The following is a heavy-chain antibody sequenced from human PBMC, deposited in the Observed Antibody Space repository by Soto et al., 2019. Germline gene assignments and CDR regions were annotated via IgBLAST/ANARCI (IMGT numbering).Heavy chain of an antibody. CDR2: IYSSGST. CDR3: ARVVIVPAARGHYNYFYMDV. D-gene: IGHD2-2*01. V-gene: IGHV4-39*01. CDR1: GGSISSSSYY. J-gene: IGHJ6*03. Sequence: SETLSLTCTVSGGSISSSSYYWGWIRQPPGKGLEWIGSIYSSGSTNYNPSLKSRVTISVDTSENQTSLRLSSVTAADTAVYYCARVVIVPAARGHYNYFYMDVWGKGTTVTVS.